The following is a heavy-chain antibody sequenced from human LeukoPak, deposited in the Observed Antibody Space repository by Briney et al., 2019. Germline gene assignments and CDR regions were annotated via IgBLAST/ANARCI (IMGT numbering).Heavy chain of an antibody. J-gene: IGHJ5*02. D-gene: IGHD4-17*01. CDR2: ISDSGTGT. CDR1: EFTFSSYA. CDR3: ARMIRDYGDSNWFDP. Sequence: PGGSLRLSCAASEFTFSSYAMSWVRQAPGKGLEWVSSISDSGTGTYYAVSVRGRFTISRDNSKNTLYLQMNSLRAEDTAIYYCARMIRDYGDSNWFDPWGQGTLVTVSS. V-gene: IGHV3-23*01.